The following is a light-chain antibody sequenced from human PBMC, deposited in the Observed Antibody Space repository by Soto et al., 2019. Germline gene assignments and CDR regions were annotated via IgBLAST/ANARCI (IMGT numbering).Light chain of an antibody. V-gene: IGLV1-36*01. Sequence: QLVLTQPPSVSEAPRQRVTISCSGGSSNIGNNAVNWYQQVPRKAPKLLIYYDDLVASGVSDRFSGSKSDTSASLAISGLQSEDEAVYYCAAWDDSLNGWVFGGGTQLTVL. CDR2: YDD. CDR3: AAWDDSLNGWV. J-gene: IGLJ3*02. CDR1: SSNIGNNA.